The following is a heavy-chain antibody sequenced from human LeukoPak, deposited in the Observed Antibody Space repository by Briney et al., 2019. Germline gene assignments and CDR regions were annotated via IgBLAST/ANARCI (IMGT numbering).Heavy chain of an antibody. V-gene: IGHV1-2*02. J-gene: IGHJ4*02. Sequence: ASVKVSCKASGYTLTGYYMHWVRQAPGQGLEWMGWINPNSGGTNYAQKFQGRVTMTRDTSISTAYMELSRLRSDDAAVYYCARGAFRGSSSTGYWGQGTLVTVSS. CDR3: ARGAFRGSSSTGY. CDR2: INPNSGGT. D-gene: IGHD5-12*01. CDR1: GYTLTGYY.